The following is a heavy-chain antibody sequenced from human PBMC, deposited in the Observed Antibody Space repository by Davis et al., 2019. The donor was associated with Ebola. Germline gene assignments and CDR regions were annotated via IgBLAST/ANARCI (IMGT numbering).Heavy chain of an antibody. D-gene: IGHD6-19*01. V-gene: IGHV4-59*12. J-gene: IGHJ4*02. Sequence: MPSETLSLTCTVSGGSISSYYWSWIRQPPGKGLEWIGYIYYSGSTSYNPSLKSRVTISVDTSKNRFSLKLSSVTAADTAVYYCARGPSVAGLDYWGQGTLVTVSS. CDR3: ARGPSVAGLDY. CDR1: GGSISSYY. CDR2: IYYSGST.